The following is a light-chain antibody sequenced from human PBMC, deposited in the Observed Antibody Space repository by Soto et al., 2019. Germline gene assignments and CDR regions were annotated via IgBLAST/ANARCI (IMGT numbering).Light chain of an antibody. CDR1: QSISSW. J-gene: IGKJ4*01. CDR2: KAS. CDR3: QQYYSYRLT. V-gene: IGKV1-5*03. Sequence: DIQMTQSPSTLSASVGDRVTITCRASQSISSWLAWYQQKPGKAPKLLIYKASSLESGVPSRFSGSGSGTEFTLTISSLQPDDFATYYCQQYYSYRLTFGGGTKVDI.